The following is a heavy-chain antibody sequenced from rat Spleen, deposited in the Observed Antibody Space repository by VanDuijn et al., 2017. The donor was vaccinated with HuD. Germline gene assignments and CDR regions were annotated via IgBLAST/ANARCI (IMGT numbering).Heavy chain of an antibody. D-gene: IGHD1-1*01. J-gene: IGHJ2*01. V-gene: IGHV2-30*01. CDR3: AMEGDYYSGVYFDF. Sequence: QVQLKESGPGLVQPSQTLSLTCTVSGFSLTSYNVHWVRQPTGKGLEWMGLIWPGGSTDYNSALKSRLSISRDTSKSQVFLNMNSLQTEDIATYYYAMEGDYYSGVYFDFWGQGVMVTVSS. CDR2: IWPGGST. CDR1: GFSLTSYN.